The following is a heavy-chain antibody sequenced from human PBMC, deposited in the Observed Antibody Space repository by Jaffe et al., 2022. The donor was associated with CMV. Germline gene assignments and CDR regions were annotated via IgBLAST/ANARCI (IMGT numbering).Heavy chain of an antibody. D-gene: IGHD3-3*01. CDR2: ISGSGGST. CDR1: GFTFSSYA. J-gene: IGHJ4*02. CDR3: AKGFLEWLGLGSLLDY. V-gene: IGHV3-23*04. Sequence: EVQLVESGGGLVQPGGSLRLSCAASGFTFSSYAMSWVRQAPGKGLEWVSAISGSGGSTYYADSVKGRFTISRDNSKNTLYLQMNSLRAEDTAVYYCAKGFLEWLGLGSLLDYWGQGTLVTVSS.